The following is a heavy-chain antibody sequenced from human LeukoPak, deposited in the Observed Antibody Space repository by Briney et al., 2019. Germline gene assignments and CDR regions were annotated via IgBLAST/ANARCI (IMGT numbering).Heavy chain of an antibody. CDR2: FDPEDGET. Sequence: ASVKVSFKVSGYTLTELSMHWVRQAPGKGLEWMGGFDPEDGETIYAQKFQGRVTMTEDTSTDTAYMELSSLRSEDTAVYYCATPYYYDSSGYKTWPDYWGQGTLVTVSS. V-gene: IGHV1-24*01. J-gene: IGHJ4*02. D-gene: IGHD3-22*01. CDR3: ATPYYYDSSGYKTWPDY. CDR1: GYTLTELS.